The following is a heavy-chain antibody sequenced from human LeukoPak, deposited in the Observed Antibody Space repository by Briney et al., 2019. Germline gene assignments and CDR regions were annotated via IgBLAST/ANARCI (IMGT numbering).Heavy chain of an antibody. CDR2: FYRGDST. J-gene: IGHJ4*02. Sequence: GGSLRLSCAASGFTVSSSYMYWVRQAPGKGLEWISFFYRGDSTYYAESVRGRFTISRDNSKNTLYLLMNSLIPEDTAVYYCATPLDYYDTSDSHQGGDWGQGTLVTVSS. D-gene: IGHD3-22*01. V-gene: IGHV3-53*01. CDR3: ATPLDYYDTSDSHQGGD. CDR1: GFTVSSSY.